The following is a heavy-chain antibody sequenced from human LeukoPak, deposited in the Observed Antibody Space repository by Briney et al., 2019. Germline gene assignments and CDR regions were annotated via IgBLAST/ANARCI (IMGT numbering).Heavy chain of an antibody. CDR3: ATNFLSGYAGYHGMDV. J-gene: IGHJ6*02. CDR2: ISYDGSNK. CDR1: GFTFSSYG. V-gene: IGHV3-30*03. D-gene: IGHD5-12*01. Sequence: GGSLRLSCAASGFTFSSYGMHWVRQAPGKGLEWVAVISYDGSNKYYADSVKGRFTISRDNSKNTLYLQMNSLRAEDTAVYYCATNFLSGYAGYHGMDVWGQGTTVTVSS.